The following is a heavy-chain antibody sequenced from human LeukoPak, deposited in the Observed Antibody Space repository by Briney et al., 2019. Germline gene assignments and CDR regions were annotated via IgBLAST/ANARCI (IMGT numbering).Heavy chain of an antibody. V-gene: IGHV1-2*02. D-gene: IGHD3-22*01. CDR1: GYTFTGYY. J-gene: IGHJ4*02. CDR3: ARGRVYYDSSGYNYFDY. Sequence: ASVKVSCKASGYTFTGYYMHWVRQAPGQGLEWMGWINPNSGGTNYAQKFQGRVTMTRDTSISTAYMELSRLRSDDTAVYYCARGRVYYDSSGYNYFDYWGQGTLVTVSS. CDR2: INPNSGGT.